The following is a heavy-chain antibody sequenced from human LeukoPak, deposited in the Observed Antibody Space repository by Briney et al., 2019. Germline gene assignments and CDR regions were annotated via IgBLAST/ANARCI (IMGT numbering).Heavy chain of an antibody. Sequence: TSETLSLTCTVSGGSISSSSYYWGWIRQPPGKGLEWVSVIYSGGTTYYADSVKGRFTISRDNAKNTLYLQMNSLRAEDTAVYYCATGPGPTMFGGQGSLVTVSS. CDR1: GGSISSSSYY. V-gene: IGHV3-53*01. CDR2: IYSGGTT. D-gene: IGHD3-10*02. J-gene: IGHJ4*02. CDR3: ATGPGPTMF.